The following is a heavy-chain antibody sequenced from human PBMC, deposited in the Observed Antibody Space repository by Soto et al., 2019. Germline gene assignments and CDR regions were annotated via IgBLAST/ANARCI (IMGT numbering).Heavy chain of an antibody. Sequence: GGSLRLSCAASGFTFSSYSMNWVRQAPGKGLEWVSYISSSSSTIYYADSVKGRFTISRDNAKNSLYLQMNSLRDEDTAVYYCARDEDQLLALTSIAARPVPDYWGQGTLVTVSS. CDR2: ISSSSSTI. CDR1: GFTFSSYS. V-gene: IGHV3-48*02. J-gene: IGHJ4*02. D-gene: IGHD6-6*01. CDR3: ARDEDQLLALTSIAARPVPDY.